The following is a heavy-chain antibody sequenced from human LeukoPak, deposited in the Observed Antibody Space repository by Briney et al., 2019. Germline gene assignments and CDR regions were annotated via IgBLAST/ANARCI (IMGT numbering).Heavy chain of an antibody. CDR2: ISSGGDST. CDR3: VRATEGGAMDV. CDR1: EFSFSDYY. J-gene: IGHJ6*02. V-gene: IGHV3-11*05. Sequence: GGSLRLSCEASEFSFSDYYMTWIRQAPGEGLEWVSYISSGGDSTSYAESLEGRFTISRDNAKKPLYLRLNSLRPEDTAIYYCVRATEGGAMDVWGQGTTVTVSS. D-gene: IGHD2-21*02.